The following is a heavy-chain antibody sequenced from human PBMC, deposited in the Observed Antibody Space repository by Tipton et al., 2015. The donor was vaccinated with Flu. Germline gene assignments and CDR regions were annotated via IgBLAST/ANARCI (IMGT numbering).Heavy chain of an antibody. CDR2: IYHSGST. V-gene: IGHV4-30-2*01. D-gene: IGHD6-13*01. J-gene: IGHJ6*02. CDR1: GGSISSGGYS. Sequence: TLSLTCAVSGGSISSGGYSWIWIRQPPGKGLEWIGYIYHSGSTYYNASLKSRVTISVDRSKNQFSLKLSSVTAADTAVYYCARSTPIAATGWGMDVWGQGPTVTVSS. CDR3: ARSTPIAATGWGMDV.